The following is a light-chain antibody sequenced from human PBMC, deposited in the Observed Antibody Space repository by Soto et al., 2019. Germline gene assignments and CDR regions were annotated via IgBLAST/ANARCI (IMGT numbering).Light chain of an antibody. V-gene: IGLV2-14*01. CDR2: DVS. Sequence: QSALTQPASVSGSPGQSITISCTGTSSDVGGYNYVSWYQQHPGKAPKLMIYDVSNRPSGVSNRFSGSTSANTASLTISGPQDEDEADYYCSSYTGSSTYVVFGGGTKLTVL. CDR1: SSDVGGYNY. CDR3: SSYTGSSTYVV. J-gene: IGLJ2*01.